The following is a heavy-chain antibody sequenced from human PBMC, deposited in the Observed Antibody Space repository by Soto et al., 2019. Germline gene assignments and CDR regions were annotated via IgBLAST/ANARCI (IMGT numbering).Heavy chain of an antibody. CDR2: INHSGST. CDR1: GGSFSGYY. Sequence: SETLSLTCAVYGGSFSGYYWSWIRQPPGKGLEWIGEINHSGSTNYNPSLKSRVTISVDTSKNQFSLKLSSVTAADTAVYYCARGRSVGYYYYYYYMDVWGKGTTVTVSS. D-gene: IGHD1-26*01. J-gene: IGHJ6*03. CDR3: ARGRSVGYYYYYYYMDV. V-gene: IGHV4-34*01.